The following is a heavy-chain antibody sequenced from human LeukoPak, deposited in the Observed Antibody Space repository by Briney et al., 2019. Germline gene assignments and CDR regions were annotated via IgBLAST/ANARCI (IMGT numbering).Heavy chain of an antibody. CDR3: ATPAHFDYGGNSGDY. J-gene: IGHJ4*02. CDR1: GYTLTELS. CDR2: FDPEGGET. V-gene: IGHV1-24*01. Sequence: ASVKVSCKVSGYTLTELSMHWVRQAPGKGLEWMGGFDPEGGETIYAQKFQGRVTMTEDTSTDTAYMELSSLRSEDTAVYYCATPAHFDYGGNSGDYWGQGTLVTVSS. D-gene: IGHD4-23*01.